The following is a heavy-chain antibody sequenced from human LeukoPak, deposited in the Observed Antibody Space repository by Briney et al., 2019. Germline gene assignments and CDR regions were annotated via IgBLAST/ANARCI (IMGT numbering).Heavy chain of an antibody. D-gene: IGHD5-12*01. Sequence: PGGSLRLSCAASGFTFSSYSMNWVRQAPGKGLEWVSSISSSSNYIYYADSVKGRFTISRDNAKNSLYLQMNSLRAEDTAVYYCARDRGYSGFMDVWGQGTTVTVSS. V-gene: IGHV3-21*01. CDR1: GFTFSSYS. CDR3: ARDRGYSGFMDV. J-gene: IGHJ6*02. CDR2: ISSSSNYI.